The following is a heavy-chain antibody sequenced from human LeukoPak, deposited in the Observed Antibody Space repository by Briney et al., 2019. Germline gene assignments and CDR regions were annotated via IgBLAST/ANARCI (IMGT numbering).Heavy chain of an antibody. V-gene: IGHV4-30-2*01. CDR3: ARSVLWFDP. J-gene: IGHJ5*02. D-gene: IGHD3-3*01. Sequence: SETLSLTCTVSGGSISSGGYYWSWIRQPPGKGLEWIGYIYHSGSTYYNPSLKSRVTISVDRSKNQFSLKLSSVTAADTAVYYCARSVLWFDPWGQGTLVTVSS. CDR2: IYHSGST. CDR1: GGSISSGGYY.